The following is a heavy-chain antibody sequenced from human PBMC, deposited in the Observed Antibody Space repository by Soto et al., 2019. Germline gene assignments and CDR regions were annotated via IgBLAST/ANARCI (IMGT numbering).Heavy chain of an antibody. CDR3: ARDWRQMSRGGFFDY. CDR2: IVPLSGTP. V-gene: IGHV1-69*06. Sequence: QVRLVQSGAEVKKPGSSVKLSCKVSGGNSNSYSIAWVRQAPGQGLQWLGTIVPLSGTPNHAQQFQARVTITADTSTNPAYLELSSLRSEDTAIYYWARDWRQMSRGGFFDYWGQGSRVTISS. J-gene: IGHJ4*02. D-gene: IGHD3-16*01. CDR1: GGNSNSYS.